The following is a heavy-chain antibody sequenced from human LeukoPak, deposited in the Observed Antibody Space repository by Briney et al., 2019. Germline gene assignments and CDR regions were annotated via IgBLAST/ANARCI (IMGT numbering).Heavy chain of an antibody. D-gene: IGHD6-19*01. Sequence: SGTLSLTCAVSGGSISSDNWWSWVRQPPGKRLEWIGEIHHRGGTNYNPSLQSRVTISVDKSNNHFSLRLTSVTAADTAVYYCTTNGWYCLDHWGQGALVTVSS. CDR2: IHHRGGT. CDR1: GGSISSDNW. CDR3: TTNGWYCLDH. V-gene: IGHV4-4*02. J-gene: IGHJ1*01.